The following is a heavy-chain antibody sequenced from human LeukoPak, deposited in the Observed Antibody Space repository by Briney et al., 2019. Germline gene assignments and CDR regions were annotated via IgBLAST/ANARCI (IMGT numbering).Heavy chain of an antibody. CDR2: IHYSGST. CDR1: GGSISSSSYY. CDR3: ARGYCSGGSCYSYYYYNYMDV. D-gene: IGHD2-15*01. Sequence: KSSETLSLTCTVSGGSISSSSYYWGWIRQPPGKGLEWIGSIHYSGSTNYNPSLKSRVTISVDTSKNQFSLNLSSVTAADTAVYYCARGYCSGGSCYSYYYYNYMDVWGKGTTVTVSS. V-gene: IGHV4-39*07. J-gene: IGHJ6*03.